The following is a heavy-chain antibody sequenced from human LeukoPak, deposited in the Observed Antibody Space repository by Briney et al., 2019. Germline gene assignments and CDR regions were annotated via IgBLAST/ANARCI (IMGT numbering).Heavy chain of an antibody. V-gene: IGHV1-69*06. CDR1: GGTFSSYA. Sequence: GASVNVSCKASGGTFSSYAISWVRQAPGQGLEWMGGIIPIFGTANYAQKFQGRVTMTEDTSTDTAYMELSSLRSEDTAVYYCATGTAQNYYYYGMDVWGQGTTVTVSS. CDR3: ATGTAQNYYYYGMDV. D-gene: IGHD1-14*01. J-gene: IGHJ6*02. CDR2: IIPIFGTA.